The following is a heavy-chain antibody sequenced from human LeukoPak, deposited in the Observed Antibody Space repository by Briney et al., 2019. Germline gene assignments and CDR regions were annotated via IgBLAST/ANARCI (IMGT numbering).Heavy chain of an antibody. V-gene: IGHV3-33*01. Sequence: GGSLRLSCAASGFIFSSFGMHWVRQAPGKGLEWVAVIWHDGSYKYYLDSVKGRFTISRDNAENTLYLQMNNLRVEDTAVYYCARVGDYENSGSQPFDYWGQGTLVTVSS. J-gene: IGHJ4*02. CDR1: GFIFSSFG. D-gene: IGHD3-22*01. CDR2: IWHDGSYK. CDR3: ARVGDYENSGSQPFDY.